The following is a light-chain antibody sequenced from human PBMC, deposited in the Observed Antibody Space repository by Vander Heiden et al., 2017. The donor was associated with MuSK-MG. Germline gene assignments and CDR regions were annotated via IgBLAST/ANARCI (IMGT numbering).Light chain of an antibody. Sequence: DVVMTQSPDSLAVSLGERATIHCKSSQTVLYNSNNKNYLAWYQQKPGQPPKLLMYWASTRDSGVPDRFSGSGSGTDFTRTISSLQAEDVAVYHCHQYFYTPFTFGPGTKVDIK. J-gene: IGKJ3*01. V-gene: IGKV4-1*01. CDR1: QTVLYNSNNKNY. CDR3: HQYFYTPFT. CDR2: WAS.